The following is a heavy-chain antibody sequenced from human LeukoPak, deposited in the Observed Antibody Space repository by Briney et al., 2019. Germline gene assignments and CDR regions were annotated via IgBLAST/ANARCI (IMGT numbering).Heavy chain of an antibody. CDR3: ARAKVYTAMDDAFDI. V-gene: IGHV4-34*01. CDR1: GGSFSGYY. Sequence: SETLSLTCAVYGGSFSGYYWSWIRQPPGKGLEWIGEINHSGSTNYNPSLKSRVTISVDTSKNQFSLKLSSVTAADTAVYYCARAKVYTAMDDAFDIWGQGTMVTVSS. J-gene: IGHJ3*02. D-gene: IGHD5-18*01. CDR2: INHSGST.